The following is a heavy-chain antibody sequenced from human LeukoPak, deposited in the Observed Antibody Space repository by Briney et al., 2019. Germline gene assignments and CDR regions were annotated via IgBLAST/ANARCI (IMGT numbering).Heavy chain of an antibody. CDR2: IYSGGST. D-gene: IGHD6-13*01. CDR3: AKGGIAAAGTFNWFDP. Sequence: GGSLRLSCAASGFTVSSNYMSWVRQAPGKGLEWVSVIYSGGSTYYADSVKGRFTISRDNSKNTLYLQMNSLRAEDTAVYYCAKGGIAAAGTFNWFDPWGQGTLVTVSS. CDR1: GFTVSSNY. J-gene: IGHJ5*02. V-gene: IGHV3-53*01.